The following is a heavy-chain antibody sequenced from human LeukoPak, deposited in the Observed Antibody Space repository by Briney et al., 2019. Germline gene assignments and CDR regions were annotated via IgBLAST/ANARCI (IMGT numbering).Heavy chain of an antibody. CDR3: ARDLFTSIVASHEGYYYMDV. Sequence: GGSLRLSCAASGFTFSSYSMNWVRQAPGKGLEWVSSISSSSSYIYYADSVKGRFTISRDNAKDSLYLQMNSLRAEDTAVYYCARDLFTSIVASHEGYYYMDVWGKGTTVTVSS. D-gene: IGHD5-12*01. V-gene: IGHV3-21*01. CDR2: ISSSSSYI. J-gene: IGHJ6*03. CDR1: GFTFSSYS.